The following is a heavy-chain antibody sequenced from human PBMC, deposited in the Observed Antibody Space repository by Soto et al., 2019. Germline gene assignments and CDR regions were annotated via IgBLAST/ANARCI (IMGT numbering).Heavy chain of an antibody. D-gene: IGHD6-6*01. CDR3: ARVEYSSSLRSYYYYGMDV. CDR1: GDGVSSNSAA. Sequence: SQTLSLTCAISGDGVSSNSAAWNWIRQSPSRGLEWLGRTYYRSKWYNDYAVSVKSRITINPDTSKNQFSLQLNSVTPEDTAVYYCARVEYSSSLRSYYYYGMDVWGQGTTVTVSS. V-gene: IGHV6-1*01. J-gene: IGHJ6*02. CDR2: TYYRSKWYN.